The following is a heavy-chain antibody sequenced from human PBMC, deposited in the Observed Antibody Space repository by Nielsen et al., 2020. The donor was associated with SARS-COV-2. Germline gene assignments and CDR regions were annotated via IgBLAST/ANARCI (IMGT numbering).Heavy chain of an antibody. CDR3: ARFRIFGVVTHYGMDV. Sequence: SETLSLTCTVSGGSISSYYWSWIRQPPGKGLEWIGYIYYSGSTNYNPSLKSRVTISVDTSKNQFSLKLSSVTAADTAVYYCARFRIFGVVTHYGMDVWGQGTTVTVSS. D-gene: IGHD3-3*01. J-gene: IGHJ6*02. V-gene: IGHV4-59*12. CDR2: IYYSGST. CDR1: GGSISSYY.